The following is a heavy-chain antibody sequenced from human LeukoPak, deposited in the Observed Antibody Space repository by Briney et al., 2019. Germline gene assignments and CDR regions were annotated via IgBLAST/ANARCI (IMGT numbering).Heavy chain of an antibody. CDR2: IKQDGSEK. CDR3: VRGSPGYSSSCHAY. V-gene: IGHV3-7*01. D-gene: IGHD6-13*01. CDR1: GFTFSSYW. J-gene: IGHJ4*02. Sequence: GGSLRLSCAASGFTFSSYWMSWVRQAPGKGLEWVANIKQDGSEKYYVDSVKGRFTISRDDAKNTMYLQMNSLRAEDTAMYYCVRGSPGYSSSCHAYWGQGTLINVSS.